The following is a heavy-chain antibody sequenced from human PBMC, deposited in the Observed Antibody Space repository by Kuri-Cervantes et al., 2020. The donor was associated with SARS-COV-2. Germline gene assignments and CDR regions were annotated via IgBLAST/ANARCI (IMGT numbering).Heavy chain of an antibody. CDR2: IYYSGST. V-gene: IGHV4-39*01. Sequence: SETLSLTCTVSGGSISSYYWGWIRQPPGKGLEWIGSIYYSGSTNYNPTLKSRVTISVDTSTNQFLLNLTSVTAADTAVYYCARQGGYYGMDVWGQGTTVTVSS. CDR3: ARQGGYYGMDV. J-gene: IGHJ6*02. D-gene: IGHD3-22*01. CDR1: GGSISSYY.